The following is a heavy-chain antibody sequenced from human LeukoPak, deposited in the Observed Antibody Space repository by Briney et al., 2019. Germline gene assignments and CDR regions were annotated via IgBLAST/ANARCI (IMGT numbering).Heavy chain of an antibody. J-gene: IGHJ3*02. Sequence: SLRLSCAAPGFTLYDYAMHWVRQAPAKGLEWVSGSSRNHGSIAYADSVKGRLTISTDNAKNSLYLKMHSLRAEDTALYYCAKGDYGDSRRAFDIWGQGTMVTVSS. D-gene: IGHD4-17*01. V-gene: IGHV3-9*01. CDR1: GFTLYDYA. CDR3: AKGDYGDSRRAFDI. CDR2: SSRNHGSI.